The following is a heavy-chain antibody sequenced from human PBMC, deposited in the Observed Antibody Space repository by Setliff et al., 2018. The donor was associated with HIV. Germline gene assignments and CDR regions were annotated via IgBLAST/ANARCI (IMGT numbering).Heavy chain of an antibody. D-gene: IGHD3-3*01. V-gene: IGHV4-61*02. CDR3: ARRLQFLEFLHGVGGLDV. Sequence: SETLSLTCTVSGGSISSGDYYWTWIRQPAGKGLQWIGRIHTSGNTNYNPSLKSRVTISVDTSKNQFSLKLSSATAADTAVYYCARRLQFLEFLHGVGGLDVWGQGTTGTVS. J-gene: IGHJ6*02. CDR2: IHTSGNT. CDR1: GGSISSGDYY.